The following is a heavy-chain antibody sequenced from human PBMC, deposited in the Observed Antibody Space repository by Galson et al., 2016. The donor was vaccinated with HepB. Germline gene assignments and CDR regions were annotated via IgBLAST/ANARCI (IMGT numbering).Heavy chain of an antibody. CDR3: VKGGPLWLVLDS. V-gene: IGHV3-64D*06. J-gene: IGHJ4*02. CDR2: ISGNGRAT. Sequence: SLRLSCAASGFIFNTFTVHWVRRAPGKTPESIAAISGNGRATFYADPVKGRFTISRDNSKNTPDLQMTSLRPEDTALYFCVKGGPLWLVLDSWGQGALVAVSS. CDR1: GFIFNTFT. D-gene: IGHD6-19*01.